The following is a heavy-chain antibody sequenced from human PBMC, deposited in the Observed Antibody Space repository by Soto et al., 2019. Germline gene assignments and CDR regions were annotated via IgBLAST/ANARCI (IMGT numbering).Heavy chain of an antibody. CDR2: VNPILSMS. J-gene: IGHJ4*02. CDR3: ATRSGSGYRPFDY. D-gene: IGHD3-10*01. CDR1: GDTFSFYS. Sequence: QVQLVQSGAEVKRPGSSVKVSCKASGDTFSFYSINWVRQAPGLGLEWMGRVNPILSMSNYAQRFQGRVTITANKSTSSTYMELSSLRSEDTAMYYCATRSGSGYRPFDYCGQGALVTVSS. V-gene: IGHV1-69*04.